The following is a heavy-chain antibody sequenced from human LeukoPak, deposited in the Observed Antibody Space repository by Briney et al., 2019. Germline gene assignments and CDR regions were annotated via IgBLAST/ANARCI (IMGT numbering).Heavy chain of an antibody. CDR2: ISSSSSYI. J-gene: IGHJ4*02. CDR1: GFTFSRNG. D-gene: IGHD3-16*02. Sequence: GRSLRLSCAGSGFTFSRNGMHWVRQAPGKGLEWVSSISSSSSYIYYADSVKGRFTISRDNAKNSLYLQMNSLRAEDTAVYYCARDSGRLSEAFDYWGQGTLVTVSS. V-gene: IGHV3-21*01. CDR3: ARDSGRLSEAFDY.